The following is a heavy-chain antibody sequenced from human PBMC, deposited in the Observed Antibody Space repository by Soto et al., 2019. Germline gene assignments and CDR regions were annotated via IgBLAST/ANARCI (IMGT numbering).Heavy chain of an antibody. CDR3: ARGESYYDSSGYFDY. CDR1: GFTFSSYA. CDR2: ISYDGSNK. Sequence: GGSLRLSCAASGFTFSSYAMHWVRQAPGKGLEWVAVISYDGSNKYYADSVKGRFTISRDNSKNTLYLQMNSLRAEDTAVYYCARGESYYDSSGYFDYWGQGTLVTVSS. J-gene: IGHJ4*02. D-gene: IGHD3-22*01. V-gene: IGHV3-30*04.